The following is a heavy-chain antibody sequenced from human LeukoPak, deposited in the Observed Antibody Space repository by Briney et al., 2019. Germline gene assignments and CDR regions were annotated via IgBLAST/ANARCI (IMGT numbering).Heavy chain of an antibody. CDR3: AKGGLVRGLFDY. Sequence: GSLRLSCSASGITLNSYAMSWVRQGSGKGLEGVSAISGSGGSTYYADSVKGRFTISRDNSKNTLYLQMNSLRAEDTAVYYCAKGGLVRGLFDYWGQGTLVTVSS. J-gene: IGHJ4*02. CDR2: ISGSGGST. D-gene: IGHD3-10*01. CDR1: GITLNSYA. V-gene: IGHV3-23*01.